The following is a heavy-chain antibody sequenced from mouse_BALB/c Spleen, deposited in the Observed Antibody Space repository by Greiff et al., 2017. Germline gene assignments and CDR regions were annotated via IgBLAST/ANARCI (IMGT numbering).Heavy chain of an antibody. CDR2: IWSDGST. CDR1: GFSLTSYG. V-gene: IGHV2-6-2*01. CDR3: ARQTTVVPYAMDY. J-gene: IGHJ4*01. D-gene: IGHD1-1*01. Sequence: GKLVESGPDLVAPSQSLSITCTVSGFSLTSYGVHWVRQPPGKGLEWLVVIWSDGSTTYNSALKSRLSISKDNSKSQVFLKMNSLQTDDTAMYYCARQTTVVPYAMDYWGQGTSVTVSS.